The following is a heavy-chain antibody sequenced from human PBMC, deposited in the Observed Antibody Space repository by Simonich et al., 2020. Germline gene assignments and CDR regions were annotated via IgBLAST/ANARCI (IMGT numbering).Heavy chain of an antibody. V-gene: IGHV3-30*07. D-gene: IGHD7-27*01. CDR3: ARDRNWGWFDP. Sequence: QVQLVESGGGVVQPGRSLRLSCAASGFTFSSYAMHWVRQAPGKVLEWVAVKSYDGSNKYYADSVKGRFTISRDNSKNTLYLQMNSLRAEDTAVYYCARDRNWGWFDPWGQGTLVTVSS. J-gene: IGHJ5*02. CDR2: KSYDGSNK. CDR1: GFTFSSYA.